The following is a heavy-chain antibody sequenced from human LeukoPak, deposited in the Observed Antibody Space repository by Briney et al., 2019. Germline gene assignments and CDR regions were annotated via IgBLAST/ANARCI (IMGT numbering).Heavy chain of an antibody. CDR3: ALGYCSGGSCYDPIFGNY. CDR1: GYSFTSYW. Sequence: GESLKISCKGSGYSFTSYWIGWVRQMPGKGLEWMGIIYPGDSDTRYSPSFQGQVTISADKSISTAYLQWSSLKASDTAMYYCALGYCSGGSCYDPIFGNYWGQGTLVTVSS. J-gene: IGHJ4*02. D-gene: IGHD2-15*01. V-gene: IGHV5-51*01. CDR2: IYPGDSDT.